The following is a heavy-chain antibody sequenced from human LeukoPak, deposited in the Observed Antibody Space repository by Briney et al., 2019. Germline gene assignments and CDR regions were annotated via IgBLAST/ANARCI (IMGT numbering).Heavy chain of an antibody. J-gene: IGHJ4*01. CDR2: IYISGST. CDR3: AREREGPYGYLDY. D-gene: IGHD4-17*01. CDR1: GGFISSSSYY. V-gene: IGHV4-61*02. Sequence: SETLSLTCTVSGGFISSSSYYWSWIRQPAGKGLEWIGRIYISGSTNYKSSLKSRVTISVDTSKNQFSLKLSSVTAADTAVYYCAREREGPYGYLDYWGQGTLVTVSS.